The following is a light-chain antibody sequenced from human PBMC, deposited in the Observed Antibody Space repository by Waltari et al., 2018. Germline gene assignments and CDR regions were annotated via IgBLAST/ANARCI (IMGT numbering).Light chain of an antibody. J-gene: IGKJ3*01. Sequence: EIVLAQSPVTLSLSPGDSATLSCRASQSIKNFLAWYQQKPGQAPRLLIFDASNRAPGIPARFSGGGSGTDFTHTIDSLEPEDFGFYYCQQRSNWPPTFGPGTKVDIK. V-gene: IGKV3-11*01. CDR2: DAS. CDR1: QSIKNF. CDR3: QQRSNWPPT.